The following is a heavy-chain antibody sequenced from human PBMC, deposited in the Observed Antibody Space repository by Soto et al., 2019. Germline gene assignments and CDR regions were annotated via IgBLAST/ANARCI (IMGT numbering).Heavy chain of an antibody. CDR1: GFTFSSYA. CDR3: AKGRGGPYYFDY. Sequence: GGSLRLSCAASGFTFSSYAMSWVRQAPGKGLEWVSGISSGGDYTPYADSVKGRFTISRDKSKNTLYLQMSSLRAEDTAVYYCAKGRGGPYYFDYWGQGTLVTVSS. CDR2: ISSGGDYT. J-gene: IGHJ4*02. D-gene: IGHD2-21*01. V-gene: IGHV3-23*01.